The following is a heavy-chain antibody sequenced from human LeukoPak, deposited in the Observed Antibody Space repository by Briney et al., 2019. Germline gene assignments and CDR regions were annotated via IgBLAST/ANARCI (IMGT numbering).Heavy chain of an antibody. Sequence: SETLYLTCAVSGGSISSGDYSWSWIRQPPGKGLEWIGYMYYSGSTYSNLSLKSRVTISVDTSKNQFSLKLSSVTAADTAVYYCARVIYNFWGGYPVYYFDYWGQGTLVTVSS. J-gene: IGHJ4*02. V-gene: IGHV4-30-4*07. D-gene: IGHD3-3*01. CDR1: GGSISSGDYS. CDR2: MYYSGST. CDR3: ARVIYNFWGGYPVYYFDY.